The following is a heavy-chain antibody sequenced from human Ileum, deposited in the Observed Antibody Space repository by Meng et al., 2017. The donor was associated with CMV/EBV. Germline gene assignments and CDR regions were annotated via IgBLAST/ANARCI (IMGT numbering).Heavy chain of an antibody. CDR2: INPNSGGT. CDR3: ARDLGVVIYGFDP. D-gene: IGHD3-3*01. CDR1: GYTFTGYY. V-gene: IGHV1-2*02. Sequence: CKASGYTFTGYYMHWVRQAPGQGLEWMGWINPNSGGTNYAQKFQGRVTMTRDTSISTAYMELSRLRSDDTAVYYCARDLGVVIYGFDPWGQGTLVTVSS. J-gene: IGHJ5*02.